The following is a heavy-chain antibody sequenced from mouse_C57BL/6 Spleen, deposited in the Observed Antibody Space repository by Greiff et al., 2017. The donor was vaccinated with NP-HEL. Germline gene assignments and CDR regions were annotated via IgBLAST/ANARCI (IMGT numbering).Heavy chain of an antibody. CDR3: ASEGYYGSSNAWFAY. CDR2: ISYDGSN. Sequence: EVKVEESGPGLVKPSQSLSLTCSVTGYSITSGYYWNWIRQFPGNKLEWMGYISYDGSNNYNPSLKNRISITRDTSKNQFFLKLNSVTTEDTATYYCASEGYYGSSNAWFAYWGQGTLVTVSA. D-gene: IGHD1-1*01. J-gene: IGHJ3*01. V-gene: IGHV3-6*01. CDR1: GYSITSGYY.